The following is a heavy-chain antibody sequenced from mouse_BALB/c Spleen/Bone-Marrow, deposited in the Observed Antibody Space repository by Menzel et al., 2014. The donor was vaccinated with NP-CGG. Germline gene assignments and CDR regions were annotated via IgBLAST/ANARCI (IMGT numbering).Heavy chain of an antibody. CDR3: ARSPY. CDR2: ILPGSGTT. CDR1: GYTFSSYW. Sequence: VMLVESGAELMKPGASVKISCKATGYTFSSYWIEWVKQRPGHGLEXIGEILPGSGTTNFNEKFKGKATFTADTSSNTAYMQLSSLTSEDSAVYYCARSPYWGQGTLVTVSA. J-gene: IGHJ3*01. V-gene: IGHV1-9*01.